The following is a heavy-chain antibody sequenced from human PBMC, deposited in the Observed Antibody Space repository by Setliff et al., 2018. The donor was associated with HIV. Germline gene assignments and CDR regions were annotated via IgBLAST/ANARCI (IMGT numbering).Heavy chain of an antibody. D-gene: IGHD3-10*01. Sequence: PSETLSLTCTVSGGSISSHYWSWIRQSPKTGLEWIGYIYASGVTSYNPSLKSRVTISIDTSKNQFSLKLNSMTAADTAVYYCATRPAGSYWSGVFDFWGRGMLVTVSS. V-gene: IGHV4-4*09. J-gene: IGHJ4*02. CDR2: IYASGVT. CDR3: ATRPAGSYWSGVFDF. CDR1: GGSISSHY.